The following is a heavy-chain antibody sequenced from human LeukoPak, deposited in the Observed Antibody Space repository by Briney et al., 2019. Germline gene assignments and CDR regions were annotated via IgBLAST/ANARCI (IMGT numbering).Heavy chain of an antibody. CDR3: ARGGIAAAGTPPAKYFQH. D-gene: IGHD6-13*01. CDR2: INHSGST. J-gene: IGHJ1*01. CDR1: GGSFSGYY. Sequence: SETLSLTCAVYGGSFSGYYWSWIRQPPGKGLEWIGEINHSGSTNYNPSLKSRATISVDTSKNQFSLKLSSVTAADTAVYYCARGGIAAAGTPPAKYFQHWGQGTLVTVSS. V-gene: IGHV4-34*01.